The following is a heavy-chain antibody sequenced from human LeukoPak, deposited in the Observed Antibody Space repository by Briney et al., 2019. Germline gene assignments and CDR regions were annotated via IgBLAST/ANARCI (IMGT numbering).Heavy chain of an antibody. D-gene: IGHD3-22*01. V-gene: IGHV3-13*01. Sequence: PGGSLRLSCAASGFTFSSYDMHWVRQATGKGLEWVSAIGTAGDTYYPGSVKGRFTISRENAKNSLYLQMNSLRAGDTAVYYCARSYYDSSGDTFDYWGQGTLSPSPQ. J-gene: IGHJ4*02. CDR2: IGTAGDT. CDR1: GFTFSSYD. CDR3: ARSYYDSSGDTFDY.